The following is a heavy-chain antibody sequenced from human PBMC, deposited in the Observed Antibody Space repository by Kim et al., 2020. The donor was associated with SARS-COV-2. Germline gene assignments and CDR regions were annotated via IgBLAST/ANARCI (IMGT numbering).Heavy chain of an antibody. J-gene: IGHJ3*02. D-gene: IGHD6-13*01. V-gene: IGHV3-48*03. Sequence: GGSLRLSCAASGFTFSSYEMNWVRQAPGKGLEWVSYISSSGSTIYYADSVKGRFTISRDNAKNSLYLQMNSLRAEDTAVYYCARDQIGAAGRGDDAFDIWGQGTMVTVSS. CDR3: ARDQIGAAGRGDDAFDI. CDR2: ISSSGSTI. CDR1: GFTFSSYE.